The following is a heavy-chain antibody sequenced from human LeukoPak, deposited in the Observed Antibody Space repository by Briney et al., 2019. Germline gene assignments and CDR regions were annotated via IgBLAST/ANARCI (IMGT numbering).Heavy chain of an antibody. D-gene: IGHD1-14*01. J-gene: IGHJ6*02. V-gene: IGHV3-7*01. CDR1: GFTFSSYW. CDR2: IKQDGSEK. CDR3: AGGRNYYYYGMDV. Sequence: PGGSLRLSCAASGFTFSSYWMSWVRQAPGKGLGWVANIKQDGSEKYYVDSVKGRFTISRDNAKNSLYLQMNSLRAEDTAVYYCAGGRNYYYYGMDVWGQGTTVTVSS.